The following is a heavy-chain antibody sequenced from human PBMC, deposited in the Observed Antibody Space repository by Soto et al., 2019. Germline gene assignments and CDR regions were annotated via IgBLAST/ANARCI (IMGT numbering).Heavy chain of an antibody. CDR1: RASITSYY. V-gene: IGHV4-59*01. D-gene: IGHD6-25*01. Sequence: SETLSLTCTVSRASITSYYWGWIRQPPGKGPEWIGCVYHSGFTNYNPSLESRVTMSLDTSKNQFSLKLNSVTAADTAVYFCATRPPGGRLGVFDYWSQGTLVTVSS. J-gene: IGHJ4*02. CDR2: VYHSGFT. CDR3: ATRPPGGRLGVFDY.